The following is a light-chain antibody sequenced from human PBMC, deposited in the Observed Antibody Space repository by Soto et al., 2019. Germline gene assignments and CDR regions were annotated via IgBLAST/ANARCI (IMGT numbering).Light chain of an antibody. J-gene: IGKJ4*01. CDR3: QQSYSSPLT. CDR2: AAS. Sequence: DIQMTQSPSSLSASVGDRVTITCRASQSITTFLNWYQQKPGKAPQLLIYAASSLKSGVTARFSGGGSGTDFTLTISSLEPEDFATYYCQQSYSSPLTFGGGTKVEIK. V-gene: IGKV1-39*01. CDR1: QSITTF.